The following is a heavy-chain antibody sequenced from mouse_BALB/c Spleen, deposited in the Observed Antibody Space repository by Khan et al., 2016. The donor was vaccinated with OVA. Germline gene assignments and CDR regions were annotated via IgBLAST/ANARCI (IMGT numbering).Heavy chain of an antibody. J-gene: IGHJ4*01. CDR3: AMENYDGRSCYARDY. V-gene: IGHV1S41*01. Sequence: DLVKPGASVKLSCKASGYTFTSYWINWIKQRPGQGLEWIGRIGPGSSNAYYNDMFKGKATLTVDTSSKPAYLQLSILSSEDSAVYISAMENYDGRSCYARDYGGQGTSVTVSA. CDR1: GYTFTSYW. CDR2: IGPGSSNA. D-gene: IGHD1-1*01.